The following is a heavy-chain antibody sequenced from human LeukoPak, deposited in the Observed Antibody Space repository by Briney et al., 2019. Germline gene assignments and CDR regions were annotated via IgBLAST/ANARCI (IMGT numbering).Heavy chain of an antibody. V-gene: IGHV3-7*01. D-gene: IGHD5-18*01. CDR2: IKQDGSEK. Sequence: GGSLRLSCAASGFTFSSYWMSWVRQAPGKWLEWVANIKQDGSEKYYVDSVKGRFTISRDNAKNSLYLQMNSLRAEDTAVYYCARKRGYRYGPFDYWGRGTLVTVSS. J-gene: IGHJ4*01. CDR3: ARKRGYRYGPFDY. CDR1: GFTFSSYW.